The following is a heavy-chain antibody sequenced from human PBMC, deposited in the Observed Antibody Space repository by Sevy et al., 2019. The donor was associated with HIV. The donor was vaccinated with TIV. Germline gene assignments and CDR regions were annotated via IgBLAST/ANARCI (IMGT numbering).Heavy chain of an antibody. CDR3: ATQSGYSTSPGAFDI. CDR2: IYDGSST. J-gene: IGHJ3*02. V-gene: IGHV3-53*01. D-gene: IGHD6-6*01. CDR1: GFTVSCNY. Sequence: GSLRLSCAASGFTVSCNYMSWVRQAPGKGLEWVSLIYDGSSTYFADSVEGRLTISTDNSKNTLYLQMNSLRAEDTAVYYCATQSGYSTSPGAFDIWGQGTMVTVSS.